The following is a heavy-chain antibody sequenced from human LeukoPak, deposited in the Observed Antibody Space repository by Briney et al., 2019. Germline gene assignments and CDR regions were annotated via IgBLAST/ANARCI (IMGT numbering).Heavy chain of an antibody. D-gene: IGHD2-15*01. CDR3: AKGTVGYCSGGSCYPIDY. Sequence: GGSLRLSCVASGFTFSSYAMSWVRQAPGKGLEWVSAISGSGGSTNYADSVKGRFTISRDNFKNTLYLQMNSLRAEDTAIYYCAKGTVGYCSGGSCYPIDYWGQGTLVTVSS. CDR1: GFTFSSYA. CDR2: ISGSGGST. V-gene: IGHV3-23*01. J-gene: IGHJ4*02.